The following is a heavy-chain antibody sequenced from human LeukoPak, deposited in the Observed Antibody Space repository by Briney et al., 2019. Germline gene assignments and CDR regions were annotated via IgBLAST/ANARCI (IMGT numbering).Heavy chain of an antibody. CDR3: ARDGLALTYCGGDCFSDY. D-gene: IGHD2-21*01. CDR2: IYSSGST. V-gene: IGHV4-61*02. CDR1: GDSISGGSSY. J-gene: IGHJ4*02. Sequence: SETLSLTCTVSGDSISGGSSYWSWVRQPAGKGLEWLGRIYSSGSTDYNPSLQSRVTVSLDASKNQFSLKLRSVTAADTAVYYCARDGLALTYCGGDCFSDYWGQGTLVTVSS.